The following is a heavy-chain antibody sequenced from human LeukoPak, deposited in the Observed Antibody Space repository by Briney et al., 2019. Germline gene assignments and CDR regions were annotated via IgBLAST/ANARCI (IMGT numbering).Heavy chain of an antibody. CDR3: ARGGGSSWPSYGY. V-gene: IGHV3-48*03. J-gene: IGHJ4*02. Sequence: SGGSLRLSCAASGFTFSSYEMNWVRQAPGKGLEWVSYISSSGSTIYYADSVKGRFTISRGNAKNSLYLQMNSLRAEDTAVYYCARGGGSSWPSYGYWGQGTLVTVSS. CDR2: ISSSGSTI. CDR1: GFTFSSYE. D-gene: IGHD6-13*01.